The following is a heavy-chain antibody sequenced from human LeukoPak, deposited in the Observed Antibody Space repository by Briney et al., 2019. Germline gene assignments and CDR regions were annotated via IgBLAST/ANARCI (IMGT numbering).Heavy chain of an antibody. CDR2: IYYSGST. V-gene: IGHV4-59*01. CDR3: ARGNSGYSYPDGFDP. CDR1: GGSISSYY. Sequence: SETLSLTCTVSGGSISSYYWSWIRQPPGKGLEWIGYIYYSGSTNYNPSLKSRVTISVDTSKNQFSLKLSSVTAADTAVYYCARGNSGYSYPDGFDPWGQGTLVTVSS. J-gene: IGHJ5*02. D-gene: IGHD5-18*01.